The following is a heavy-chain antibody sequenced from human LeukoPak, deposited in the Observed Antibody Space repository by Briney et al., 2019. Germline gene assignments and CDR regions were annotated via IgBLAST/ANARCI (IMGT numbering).Heavy chain of an antibody. CDR1: GFTFSSYA. J-gene: IGHJ6*03. CDR3: ARGDCYSRWLCFYYYYYMDV. CDR2: ISYDGSNK. Sequence: GGSLRLSCAASGFTFSSYAMHWVRQAPGKGLEWVAVISYDGSNKYYADSVKGRFTISRDNSKNTLYLHMNSLRAEDTAVYYCARGDCYSRWLCFYYYYYMDVWGKGTTVTVSS. D-gene: IGHD3-16*01. V-gene: IGHV3-30*01.